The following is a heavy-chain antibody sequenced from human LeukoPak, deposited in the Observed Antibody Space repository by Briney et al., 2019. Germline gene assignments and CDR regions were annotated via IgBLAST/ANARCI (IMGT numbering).Heavy chain of an antibody. Sequence: PGGSLRLSCTVSGFTFSSLEMNWVRQAPGKGLEWLAYISTDSGETIYYADSVEGRFTISRDNAKNSLYLQMNCLRVEDTATYYCATLTGGRCSRTSCPYDYWGQGTLVTVSS. CDR3: ATLTGGRCSRTSCPYDY. CDR2: ISTDSGETI. V-gene: IGHV3-48*03. CDR1: GFTFSSLE. D-gene: IGHD2-2*01. J-gene: IGHJ4*02.